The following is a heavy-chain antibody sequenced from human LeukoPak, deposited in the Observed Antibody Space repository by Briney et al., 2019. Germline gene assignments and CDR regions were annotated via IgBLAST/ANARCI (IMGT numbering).Heavy chain of an antibody. Sequence: GGSLRLSCAASGFTFSSYAMTWVRQAPDKGLEWVSAISGSDGSTYYADSVKGRFTISRDNAKNSLYLQMNSLRAEDTAVYYCARGPYCSSTSCSTKYVNYWGQGTLVTVSS. CDR2: ISGSDGST. CDR3: ARGPYCSSTSCSTKYVNY. V-gene: IGHV3-23*01. D-gene: IGHD2-2*01. CDR1: GFTFSSYA. J-gene: IGHJ4*02.